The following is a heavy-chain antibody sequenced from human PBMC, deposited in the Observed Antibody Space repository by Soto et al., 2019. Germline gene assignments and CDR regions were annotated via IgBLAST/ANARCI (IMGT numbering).Heavy chain of an antibody. D-gene: IGHD6-19*01. CDR1: GYTFTSYG. J-gene: IGHJ4*02. Sequence: QVQLVQSGAEVKKPGASVKVSCKASGYTFTSYGISWVRQAPGQGLEWRGWISAYNGNTKYAQKLQGRVTMPTDTSTSTAYMEVRSLRSDDTAVYYCARDLAVGLVDYWGQGTLVTVSS. V-gene: IGHV1-18*01. CDR3: ARDLAVGLVDY. CDR2: ISAYNGNT.